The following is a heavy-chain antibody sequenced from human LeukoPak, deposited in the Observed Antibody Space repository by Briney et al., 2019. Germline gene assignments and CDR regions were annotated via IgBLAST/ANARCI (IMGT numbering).Heavy chain of an antibody. V-gene: IGHV4-31*03. CDR1: GGSISSGGYY. CDR3: DYYGIGQDNSCWNVFDY. CDR2: IYYSDST. D-gene: IGHD3-10*01. Sequence: PSQTLSLTCTVSGGSISSGGYYWSWIRQHPGKGLEWIGYIYYSDSTYYNPSLKSRVTISVDTSKNPFCLKLSSVTAADTADKSFDYYGIGQDNSCWNVFDYWGQGTLVTVSS. J-gene: IGHJ4*02.